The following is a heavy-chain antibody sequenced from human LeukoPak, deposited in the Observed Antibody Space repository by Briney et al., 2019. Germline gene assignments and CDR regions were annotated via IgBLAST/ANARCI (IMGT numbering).Heavy chain of an antibody. D-gene: IGHD6-13*01. CDR3: ARERPTAGIPFDY. CDR2: ISSSSSYI. V-gene: IGHV3-21*01. J-gene: IGHJ4*02. CDR1: GFTFRGYS. Sequence: PGGSLRLSCAASGFTFRGYSMNWVRQAPGKGLEWVSSISSSSSYIYHADSVKGRSTISRDNAKNSLYLQMNSLRAEDTAVYYCARERPTAGIPFDYWGQGTLVTVSS.